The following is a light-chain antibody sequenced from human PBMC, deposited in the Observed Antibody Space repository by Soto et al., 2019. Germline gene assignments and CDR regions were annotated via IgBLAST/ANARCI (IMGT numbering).Light chain of an antibody. Sequence: EIVMTQSPATLSVSPGERATLSCRASQSVRSNLAWYQQKPGQAPRVLIYGASTRATDIPARFSGSGSGTEFTLTISSLQSEDLAVYYCQQYNDWQYTFGQGTKLEIK. CDR2: GAS. CDR3: QQYNDWQYT. V-gene: IGKV3-15*01. J-gene: IGKJ2*01. CDR1: QSVRSN.